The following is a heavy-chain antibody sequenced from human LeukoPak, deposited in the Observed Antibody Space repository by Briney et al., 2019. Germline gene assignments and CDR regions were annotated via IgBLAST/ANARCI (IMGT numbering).Heavy chain of an antibody. CDR2: ISSSGSTI. CDR1: GFTFSSYE. Sequence: GGSLRLSCAASGFTFSSYEMNWVRQAPGKGLEWVSYISSSGSTIYYADSVKGRFTISRDNAKNSLYLQMNSLRAEDTAVYYCAREGGYSGYYYYYYGMDVWGKGTTVTVSS. D-gene: IGHD5-12*01. CDR3: AREGGYSGYYYYYYGMDV. V-gene: IGHV3-48*03. J-gene: IGHJ6*04.